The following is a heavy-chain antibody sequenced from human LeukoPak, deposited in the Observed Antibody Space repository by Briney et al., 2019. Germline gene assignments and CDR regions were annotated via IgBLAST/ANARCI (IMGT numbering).Heavy chain of an antibody. D-gene: IGHD3-22*01. Sequence: SETLSLTCSVSGDSVSRSDSYWVWIRQPPGKGLQWIGTIYYSGRTYYSPSLKSRVTMSVDTSNNQFSLNLRSVTAADTAVYYCARRRYYDGSGYLEWGQGTLLSVSS. J-gene: IGHJ1*01. V-gene: IGHV4-39*01. CDR3: ARRRYYDGSGYLE. CDR2: IYYSGRT. CDR1: GDSVSRSDSY.